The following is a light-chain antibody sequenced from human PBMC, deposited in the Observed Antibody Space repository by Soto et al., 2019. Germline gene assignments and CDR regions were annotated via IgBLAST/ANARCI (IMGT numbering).Light chain of an antibody. V-gene: IGLV2-14*01. CDR3: SSYTSSSPYV. CDR1: SSDVGGYNS. Sequence: QSALTQPASVSGSPGQSITISCTGTSSDVGGYNSVSWYQQHPGKAPKLMIYEVSNRPSGVYNRFSGSKSGNTASLTISGLQAEDEADYYCSSYTSSSPYVFGTGTKLTVL. CDR2: EVS. J-gene: IGLJ1*01.